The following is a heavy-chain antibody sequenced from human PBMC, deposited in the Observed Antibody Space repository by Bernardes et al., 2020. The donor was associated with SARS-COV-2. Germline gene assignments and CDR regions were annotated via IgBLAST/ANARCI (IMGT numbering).Heavy chain of an antibody. D-gene: IGHD6-6*01. CDR2: IYPDDSET. J-gene: IGHJ3*01. V-gene: IGHV5-51*01. CDR3: ATHSDSSERAAFDL. CDR1: GYSFTSHW. Sequence: GESLKISCHDSGYSFTSHWIAWVRQMPGKGLEWMGMIYPDDSETRFSPSFQGRVTISADKSINTAYLQWTSLKASDTAMYYCATHSDSSERAAFDLWGQGTLVTVSS.